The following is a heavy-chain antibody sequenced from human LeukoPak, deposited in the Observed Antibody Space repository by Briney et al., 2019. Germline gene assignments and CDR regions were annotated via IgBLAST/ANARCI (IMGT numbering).Heavy chain of an antibody. J-gene: IGHJ4*02. V-gene: IGHV3-53*01. CDR2: IYSGGST. D-gene: IGHD3-10*01. Sequence: GGSLRLSCAASGFTVSSNYMSWVRQAPGKGLEWVSVIYSGGSTYYADSVKGRFTISRDSSKNTLCLQMNSLRAEDTALYYCARGGWFGELLFDYWGQGTLVTVSS. CDR3: ARGGWFGELLFDY. CDR1: GFTVSSNY.